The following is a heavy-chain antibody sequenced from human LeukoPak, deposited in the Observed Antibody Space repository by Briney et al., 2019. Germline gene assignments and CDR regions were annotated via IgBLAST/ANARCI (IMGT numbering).Heavy chain of an antibody. Sequence: GGSLRLSCAASGFTFDDYAMHWVRQAPGKGLEWVSGISWNSGSIGYADSVKGRFTISRDNAKNSLYLQMNSLRAEDTALYYCAKSHYCDSSGPGAFDIWGQGTMVTVSS. CDR3: AKSHYCDSSGPGAFDI. V-gene: IGHV3-9*01. CDR2: ISWNSGSI. CDR1: GFTFDDYA. D-gene: IGHD3-22*01. J-gene: IGHJ3*02.